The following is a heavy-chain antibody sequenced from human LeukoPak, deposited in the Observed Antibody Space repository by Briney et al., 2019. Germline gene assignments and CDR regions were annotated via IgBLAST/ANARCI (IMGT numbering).Heavy chain of an antibody. Sequence: TGGSLRLSCAASGFTFSNHWMYWVRQAPGKGLVWVSRIDEGGSNAMYADSVKGRFSISRDNAKNTVNLQMNSLRTEDTGVYYCIRDETLWRLDYWGQGTLVTVSS. D-gene: IGHD2-21*01. V-gene: IGHV3-74*03. CDR3: IRDETLWRLDY. J-gene: IGHJ4*02. CDR2: IDEGGSNA. CDR1: GFTFSNHW.